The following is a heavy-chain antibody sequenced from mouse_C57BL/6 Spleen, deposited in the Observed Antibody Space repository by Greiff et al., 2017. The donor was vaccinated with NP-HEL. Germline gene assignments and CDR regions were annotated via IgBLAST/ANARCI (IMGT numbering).Heavy chain of an antibody. CDR3: ARWGGGGDAMDY. CDR2: INPGSGGT. V-gene: IGHV1-54*01. Sequence: QVQLQQSGAELVRPGTSVKVSCKASGYAFTNYLIEWVKQRPGQGLEWIGVINPGSGGTNYNEKFKGKATLTADKSSSTAYMQLSSLTSEDSAVDFCARWGGGGDAMDYWGQGTSVTVSS. CDR1: GYAFTNYL. J-gene: IGHJ4*01.